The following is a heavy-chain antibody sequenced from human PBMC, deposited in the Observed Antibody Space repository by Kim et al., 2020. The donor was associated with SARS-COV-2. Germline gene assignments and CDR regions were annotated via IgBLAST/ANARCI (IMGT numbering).Heavy chain of an antibody. CDR3: ARPHSGRGGGAWFDP. J-gene: IGHJ5*02. Sequence: SETLSLTCTVSGGSNSRRNYVWGKIRQPPGKGLEWIGNFYYGGSTYYSPSLKSRVTMSADTSKNQFSLRLRSVTAADTAVYYCARPHSGRGGGAWFDPWGQGTLVTVSS. CDR1: GGSNSRRNYV. D-gene: IGHD1-26*01. CDR2: FYYGGST. V-gene: IGHV4-39*01.